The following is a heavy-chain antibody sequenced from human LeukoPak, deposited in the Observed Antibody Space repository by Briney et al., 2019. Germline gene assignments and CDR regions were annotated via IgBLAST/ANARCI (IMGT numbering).Heavy chain of an antibody. CDR1: GYTFTGYY. V-gene: IGHV1-2*02. CDR2: INPNSGGT. J-gene: IGHJ5*01. Sequence: GASVKVSCKASGYTFTGYYMHWVRQAPGQGLEWMGWINPNSGGTNYAQKFQGRVTMTRDTSISTAYMELSRLRSDDTAVYYCARDQGYCSSTSCSNWFDSWGQGTLVTVSS. D-gene: IGHD2-2*01. CDR3: ARDQGYCSSTSCSNWFDS.